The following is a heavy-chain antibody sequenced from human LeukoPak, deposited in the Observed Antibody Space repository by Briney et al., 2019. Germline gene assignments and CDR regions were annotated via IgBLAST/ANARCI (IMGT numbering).Heavy chain of an antibody. J-gene: IGHJ4*02. Sequence: GESLKISCKGSGYSFTTYWIGWVRQMPGKGLEWLGIIYPSDSDTKYSPSFQGQVTISAAKSTSTAYLQWTTLKASDTAMYYCVRGYFLDYWGQGTMVTVSS. D-gene: IGHD3-22*01. CDR3: VRGYFLDY. CDR2: IYPSDSDT. V-gene: IGHV5-51*01. CDR1: GYSFTTYW.